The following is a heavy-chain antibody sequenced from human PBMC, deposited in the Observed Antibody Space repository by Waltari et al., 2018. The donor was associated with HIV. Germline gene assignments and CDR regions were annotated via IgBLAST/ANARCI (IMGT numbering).Heavy chain of an antibody. CDR2: IKSKTDGGTT. D-gene: IGHD3-10*01. CDR1: GLNFSNAW. J-gene: IGHJ5*02. Sequence: EVQLVESGGGLVKPGGSLSLSCAASGLNFSNAWMSWVRQAPGKGLEWVGRIKSKTDGGTTDYAAPVKGRFTISRDDSKNTLYLQMNSLKTEDTAVYYCTTPTYYGSGSQRFDPWGQGTLVTVSS. V-gene: IGHV3-15*01. CDR3: TTPTYYGSGSQRFDP.